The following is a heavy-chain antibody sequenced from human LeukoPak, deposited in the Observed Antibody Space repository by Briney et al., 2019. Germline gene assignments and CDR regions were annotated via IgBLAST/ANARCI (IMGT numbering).Heavy chain of an antibody. D-gene: IGHD3-22*01. Sequence: PSETLSLTCTVSGGSFSSNNYWTWVRQPPGKGLEWIGEIYRSGATNYNPSHRSRVTVSLDKSKNQFSLRLNSVTAADTAIYYCARNAGYSDLNYWGQGVLVTVSS. CDR1: GGSFSSNNY. V-gene: IGHV4-4*02. CDR3: ARNAGYSDLNY. J-gene: IGHJ4*02. CDR2: IYRSGAT.